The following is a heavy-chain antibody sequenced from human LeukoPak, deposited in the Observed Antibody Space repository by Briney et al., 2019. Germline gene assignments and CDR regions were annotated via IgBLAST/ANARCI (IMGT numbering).Heavy chain of an antibody. Sequence: GGSLRLSCAASGFTFSDYYMSWIRQAPGKGLEGVSYFSRSGSTIYYADSVKGRFTISRDNAKNSLYLQMNSLRAEDTAVYYCARAGTAQYDFWSGYYWYFDYWGQGTLVTVSS. D-gene: IGHD3-3*01. CDR3: ARAGTAQYDFWSGYYWYFDY. CDR2: FSRSGSTI. CDR1: GFTFSDYY. J-gene: IGHJ4*02. V-gene: IGHV3-11*04.